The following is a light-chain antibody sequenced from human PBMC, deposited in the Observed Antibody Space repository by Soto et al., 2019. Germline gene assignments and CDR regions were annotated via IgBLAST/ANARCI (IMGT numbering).Light chain of an antibody. V-gene: IGLV2-18*02. CDR3: GSYTSSSTFV. CDR2: EVS. CDR1: SSDVGNYNR. Sequence: QSALTQPPSVSGSPGQSVTISCTGTSSDVGNYNRVSWYQQPPGTAPKLMIYEVSNRPSGVPDRFSGSKSGNTASLTVSGLQAEDEADYYCGSYTSSSTFVFGTGTQLTVL. J-gene: IGLJ7*01.